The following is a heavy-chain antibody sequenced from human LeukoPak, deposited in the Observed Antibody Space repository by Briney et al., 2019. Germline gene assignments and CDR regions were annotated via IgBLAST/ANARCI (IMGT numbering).Heavy chain of an antibody. CDR3: ARVCLTPGYCSGISWFDP. Sequence: ASVKVSCKASGYTFTSYDINWVRQATGQGPEWMGWMNPNSGNTGYAQKFQGRVTITRDTSASTAYMELSSLRSEDTAVYYCARVCLTPGYCSGISWFDPWGQGTLVTVSS. CDR1: GYTFTSYD. CDR2: MNPNSGNT. D-gene: IGHD2-15*01. V-gene: IGHV1-8*01. J-gene: IGHJ5*02.